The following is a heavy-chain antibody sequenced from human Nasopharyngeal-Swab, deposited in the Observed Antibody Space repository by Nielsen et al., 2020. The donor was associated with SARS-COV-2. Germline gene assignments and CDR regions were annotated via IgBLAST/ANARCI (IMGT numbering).Heavy chain of an antibody. V-gene: IGHV5-51*01. Sequence: GESLKISCKASGYTFTSDWIGWVRQMPGKGLEWMGIIYPGDSDTKYSPSFQGQVSISVDKSINTAYLQWNSLKASDTATYFCAIDYGSGTYGLDVWGQGTRVTVSS. CDR3: AIDYGSGTYGLDV. CDR1: GYTFTSDW. D-gene: IGHD3-10*01. CDR2: IYPGDSDT. J-gene: IGHJ6*02.